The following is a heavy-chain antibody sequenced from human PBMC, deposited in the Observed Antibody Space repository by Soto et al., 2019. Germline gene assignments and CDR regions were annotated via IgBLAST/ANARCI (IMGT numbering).Heavy chain of an antibody. CDR1: GFTFSAYS. V-gene: IGHV3-21*01. CDR2: ISGSSTYI. Sequence: EVQLVESGGGLVKPGGSLRLSCAASGFTFSAYSMNWVRQTPEKGLEWVSSISGSSTYIYYADSVKGRFTISRDNAKNSLYLQMDSLRAEDTAVYYCARDPSDLWEPDQYVQHWGQGTLVTVSS. CDR3: ARDPSDLWEPDQYVQH. J-gene: IGHJ1*01. D-gene: IGHD1-26*01.